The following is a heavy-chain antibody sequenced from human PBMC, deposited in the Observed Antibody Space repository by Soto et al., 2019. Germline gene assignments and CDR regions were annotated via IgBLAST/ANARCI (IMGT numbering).Heavy chain of an antibody. V-gene: IGHV3-53*01. Sequence: GGSLRLSCTTPGFTVSSSHMSWVRQAPGKGLDWVSVIYSGGNSYYAVSVQGRFTISRDNSKNTVYLQMNSLRGEDTAIYYCARLGPYGSETYSFRYNWFDPWGQGTLVT. CDR3: ARLGPYGSETYSFRYNWFDP. CDR2: IYSGGNS. D-gene: IGHD3-10*01. CDR1: GFTVSSSH. J-gene: IGHJ5*02.